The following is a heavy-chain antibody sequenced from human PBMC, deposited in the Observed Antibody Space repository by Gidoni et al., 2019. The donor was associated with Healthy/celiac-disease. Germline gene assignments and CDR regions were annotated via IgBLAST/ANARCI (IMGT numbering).Heavy chain of an antibody. CDR3: AKGKGSSSSASPFGMDV. CDR2: ISGSGGST. D-gene: IGHD6-6*01. Sequence: EVQLLESGGGLVQPGGSLRLSCAASGFTFSSYAMSWVRQAPGKGLEWVSAISGSGGSTYYADSVKGRFTISRDNSKNTLYLQMNSLRAEDTAVYYCAKGKGSSSSASPFGMDVWGQGTTVTVSS. CDR1: GFTFSSYA. V-gene: IGHV3-23*01. J-gene: IGHJ6*02.